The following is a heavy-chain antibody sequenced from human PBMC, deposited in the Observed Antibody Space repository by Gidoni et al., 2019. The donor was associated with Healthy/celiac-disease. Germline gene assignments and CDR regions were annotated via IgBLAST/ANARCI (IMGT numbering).Heavy chain of an antibody. J-gene: IGHJ6*02. D-gene: IGHD2-15*01. CDR1: GCTIRRGDSC. V-gene: IGHV4-30-4*01. CDR2: IYFSVST. CDR3: ARDSRYCSGGTCYYYYGMDV. Sequence: QVQLQESGTGLVKPSQTLSLTCTVSGCTIRRGDSCGRWIRHPPGTGLEWIGYIYFSVSTYYTPSLKGRVTIPVDTSKTQFSLKLSSVTAADPAVYYCARDSRYCSGGTCYYYYGMDVWGQGTTVTVSS.